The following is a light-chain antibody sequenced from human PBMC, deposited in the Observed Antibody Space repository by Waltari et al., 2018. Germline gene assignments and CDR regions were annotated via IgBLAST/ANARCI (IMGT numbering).Light chain of an antibody. V-gene: IGLV2-11*01. J-gene: IGLJ3*02. Sequence: QSALTQPRSVSGSLGQSVTISCTGTSSDVGGYNYVSWYQQHPGKAPKLMISDVSKRPSGVSDRFSGSKSGNAASLTISGLQAEDEADYYYCSYAGSYAWVFGGGTKLTVL. CDR2: DVS. CDR3: CSYAGSYAWV. CDR1: SSDVGGYNY.